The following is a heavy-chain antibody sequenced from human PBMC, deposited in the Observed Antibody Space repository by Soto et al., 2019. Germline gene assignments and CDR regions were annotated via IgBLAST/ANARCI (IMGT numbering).Heavy chain of an antibody. CDR3: ARVRRSCGWYFIHYMDV. CDR2: INHSGST. D-gene: IGHD6-19*01. Sequence: PSETLSLTCAVYGGSFSGYYWSWIRQPPGKGLEWIGEINHSGSTNYNPSLKSRVTISVDTSKNQFSLKLSSVTAADTAVYYCARVRRSCGWYFIHYMDVWGKGTTVTVSS. CDR1: GGSFSGYY. V-gene: IGHV4-34*01. J-gene: IGHJ6*03.